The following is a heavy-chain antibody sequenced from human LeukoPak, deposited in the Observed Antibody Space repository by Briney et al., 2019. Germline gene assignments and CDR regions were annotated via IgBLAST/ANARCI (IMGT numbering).Heavy chain of an antibody. Sequence: PSETLSLTGTVYGGSISSYYWSWIRQPPGKGLEGFGYIYYSGSTNYNPSHKSRVTISVDTSKSQFSLKLSSVTAADTAVYYCARSVYCSGGSCLYGIDVWGQGTTVTVSS. V-gene: IGHV4-59*08. D-gene: IGHD2-15*01. CDR2: IYYSGST. J-gene: IGHJ6*02. CDR3: ARSVYCSGGSCLYGIDV. CDR1: GGSISSYY.